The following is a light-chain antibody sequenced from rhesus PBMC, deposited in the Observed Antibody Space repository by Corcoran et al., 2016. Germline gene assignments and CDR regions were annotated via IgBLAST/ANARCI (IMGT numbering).Light chain of an antibody. Sequence: QVILTQSPATLSLSPGERATLSCRASQSVSSYLAWYQQQPGQAPRLLIYGSSSRATGIPDRFSGSGSGTDCTLTISSLEPEDVGVYHCYQHSSGYRTFGQGTKVEIK. CDR1: QSVSSY. CDR2: GSS. CDR3: YQHSSGYRT. V-gene: IGKV3-10*01. J-gene: IGKJ1*01.